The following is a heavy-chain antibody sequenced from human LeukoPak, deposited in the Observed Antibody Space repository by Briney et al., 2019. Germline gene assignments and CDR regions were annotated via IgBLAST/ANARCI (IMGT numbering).Heavy chain of an antibody. CDR1: GFTFSSYW. CDR2: INTDGSTT. J-gene: IGHJ4*02. CDR3: AKDSRGYSYDTLDY. V-gene: IGHV3-74*01. D-gene: IGHD5-18*01. Sequence: PGGSLRLSCVASGFTFSSYWMHWVRQAPGKGLVWVSRINTDGSTTTYADSVKGRFTISRDTAKNTLYLQMNSLRAEDTAVYYCAKDSRGYSYDTLDYWGQGTLVTVSS.